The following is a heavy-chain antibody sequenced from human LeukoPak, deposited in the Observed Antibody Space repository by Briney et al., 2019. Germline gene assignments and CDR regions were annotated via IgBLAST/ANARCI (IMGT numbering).Heavy chain of an antibody. CDR2: IIPIFGTA. V-gene: IGHV1-69*13. J-gene: IGHJ6*03. CDR3: ARADIHDYGDNYYYYYYMDV. D-gene: IGHD4-17*01. CDR1: GGTFSSYA. Sequence: ASVKVSCKASGGTFSSYAISWVRQAPGQGLEWMGGIIPIFGTANYAQKFQGRVTITADESTSTAYMELSSLRSEDTAVYYCARADIHDYGDNYYYYYYMDVWGKGTTVTVSS.